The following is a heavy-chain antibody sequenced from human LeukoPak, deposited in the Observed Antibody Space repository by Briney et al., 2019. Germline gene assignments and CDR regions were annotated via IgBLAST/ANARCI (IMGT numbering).Heavy chain of an antibody. CDR1: GGSFSGYY. J-gene: IGHJ3*02. D-gene: IGHD3-10*01. CDR3: ARGRTIWFGECNAFDI. CDR2: INHSGST. V-gene: IGHV4-34*01. Sequence: SETLSLTCAVYGGSFSGYYWGWIRQPPGKGLEWIGEINHSGSTNYNPSLKRRVTISVDTSKNQFSLKLSSVTAADTAVYYCARGRTIWFGECNAFDIWGQGTMVTVSS.